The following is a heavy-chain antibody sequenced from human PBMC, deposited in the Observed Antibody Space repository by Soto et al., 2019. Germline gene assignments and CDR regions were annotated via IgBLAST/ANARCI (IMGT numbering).Heavy chain of an antibody. CDR3: ARDAKLPLRFLEWATAGYYYGMDV. CDR2: INAGNGNT. D-gene: IGHD3-3*01. J-gene: IGHJ6*02. CDR1: GYTFTSYA. Sequence: GASVKVSCKASGYTFTSYAMHWVRQAPGQRLEWMGWINAGNGNTKYSQKFQGRVTITRDTSASTAYMELSSLRSEDTAVYYCARDAKLPLRFLEWATAGYYYGMDVWGQGTTVTVSS. V-gene: IGHV1-3*01.